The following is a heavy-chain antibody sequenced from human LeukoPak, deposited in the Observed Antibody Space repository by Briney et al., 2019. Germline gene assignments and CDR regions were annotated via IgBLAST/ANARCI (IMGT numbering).Heavy chain of an antibody. V-gene: IGHV3-21*01. CDR1: GFTFSSYS. Sequence: GGSLRLSCAASGFTFSSYSMNWVRQAPGKGLEWVSSISSSSSYIYYADSVKGRFTISRDNAKNSLYLQMNSLRAEDTAVYYCARDSVPYDYVWGSYRYTVFDYWGQGTLVTVSS. CDR2: ISSSSSYI. D-gene: IGHD3-16*02. CDR3: ARDSVPYDYVWGSYRYTVFDY. J-gene: IGHJ4*02.